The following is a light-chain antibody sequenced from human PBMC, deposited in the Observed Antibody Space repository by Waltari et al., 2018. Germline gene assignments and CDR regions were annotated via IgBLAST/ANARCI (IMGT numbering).Light chain of an antibody. Sequence: QSALTQPRSVSGSPGQSVTISCTATSSDVGGYNYFSWYQQHPGKAPKLMLYDVSKRPSGVPDRFSGSKSGNTASLTISGLQAEDEADYYCCSYAGSRDVVFGGGTKLTVL. V-gene: IGLV2-11*01. J-gene: IGLJ2*01. CDR2: DVS. CDR1: SSDVGGYNY. CDR3: CSYAGSRDVV.